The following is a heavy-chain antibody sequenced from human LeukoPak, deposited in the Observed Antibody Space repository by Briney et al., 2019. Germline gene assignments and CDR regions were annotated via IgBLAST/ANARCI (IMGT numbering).Heavy chain of an antibody. J-gene: IGHJ4*02. D-gene: IGHD3-10*01. CDR1: GVSISSGGYY. Sequence: SQTLSLTCTVSGVSISSGGYYWSWIRQHPGKGLEWIGYIYYSGSTYYIPSLKSRVTISVDTSKNQFSLKLSSVTAADTAVYYCARGSYHSSNYYGSGSYCNGSFEFVFDYWGQGTLVTVSS. V-gene: IGHV4-31*03. CDR2: IYYSGST. CDR3: ARGSYHSSNYYGSGSYCNGSFEFVFDY.